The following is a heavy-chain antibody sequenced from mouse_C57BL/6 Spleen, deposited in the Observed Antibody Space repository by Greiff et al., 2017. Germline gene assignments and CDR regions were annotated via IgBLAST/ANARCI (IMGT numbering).Heavy chain of an antibody. Sequence: VKLQESGAELARPGASVTMSCKASGYTFTSYTMHWVKQRPGQGLEWIGYINPSSGYTKYNQKFKDKATLTADKSSSTAYMQLSSLTSEDSAVYYCAREGYAMDYWGQGTSVTVSS. J-gene: IGHJ4*01. V-gene: IGHV1-4*01. CDR1: GYTFTSYT. CDR3: AREGYAMDY. CDR2: INPSSGYT.